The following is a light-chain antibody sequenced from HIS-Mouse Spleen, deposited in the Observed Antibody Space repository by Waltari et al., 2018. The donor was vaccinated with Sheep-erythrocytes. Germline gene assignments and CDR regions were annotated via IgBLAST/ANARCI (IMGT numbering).Light chain of an antibody. Sequence: QSALTQPRSVSGSPGQSVTISCTGTSSDVGGYNYVSWYQQHPGKAPKLMIYDFSNRPSGVPDRFSGSKSGNTASLTISGLQAEDEADYYCCSYAGSYNYVFGTGTKVTVL. CDR2: DFS. V-gene: IGLV2-11*01. CDR3: CSYAGSYNYV. CDR1: SSDVGGYNY. J-gene: IGLJ1*01.